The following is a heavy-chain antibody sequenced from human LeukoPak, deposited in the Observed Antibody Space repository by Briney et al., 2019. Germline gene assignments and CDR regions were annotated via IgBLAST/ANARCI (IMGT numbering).Heavy chain of an antibody. D-gene: IGHD6-6*01. CDR2: IYYSGSA. CDR3: ARDIGAARSDY. J-gene: IGHJ4*02. Sequence: SEALSLTCTVSGGSISSRSYYWGWIRQPPGKGLEWIGYIYYSGSAKYNPSLKSRVTISVDTSKNQFSLKVTSVTAADTAVYYCARDIGAARSDYWGQGTLVTVSS. V-gene: IGHV4-61*01. CDR1: GGSISSRSYY.